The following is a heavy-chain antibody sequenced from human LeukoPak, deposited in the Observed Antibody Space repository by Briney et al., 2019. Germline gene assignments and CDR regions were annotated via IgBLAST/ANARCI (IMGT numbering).Heavy chain of an antibody. J-gene: IGHJ6*03. CDR3: ARSCSSTSCYLTYYYYYMDV. CDR1: GYTFTSYD. Sequence: GASVKVSCKASGYTFTSYDINWVRQATGQGLEWMGWMNPNSGNTGYAQKFQGRVTMTRNTSISTAYMELSSLRSEDTAVYYCARSCSSTSCYLTYYYYYMDVWGKGTTVTVSS. D-gene: IGHD2-2*01. CDR2: MNPNSGNT. V-gene: IGHV1-8*01.